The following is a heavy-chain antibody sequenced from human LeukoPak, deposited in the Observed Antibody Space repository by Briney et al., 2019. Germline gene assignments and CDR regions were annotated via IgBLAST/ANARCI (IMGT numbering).Heavy chain of an antibody. CDR1: GFTFSSYG. J-gene: IGHJ4*02. D-gene: IGHD6-19*01. V-gene: IGHV3-30*02. Sequence: GGSLRLSCAASGFTFSSYGMHWVRQAPGKGLEWVAFIRYDGSNKYYADSVKGRFTISRDNSKNTLYLQMNSLRAEDTAVYYCAKTRIAVAGPYYFDHWGQGTLVTVSS. CDR2: IRYDGSNK. CDR3: AKTRIAVAGPYYFDH.